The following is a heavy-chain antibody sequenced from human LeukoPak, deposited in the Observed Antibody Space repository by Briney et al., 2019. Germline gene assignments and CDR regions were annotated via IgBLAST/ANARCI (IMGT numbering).Heavy chain of an antibody. CDR3: AREGSGNYYYYMDV. V-gene: IGHV1-69*06. D-gene: IGHD3-10*01. CDR1: GGTFSSYA. CDR2: IIPIFGTA. Sequence: ASVKVSCKASGGTFSSYAISWVRQAPGQGLEWMGGIIPIFGTANYAQKFQGRVTITADKSTSTAYMELSSLRSEDTAVYYCAREGSGNYYYYMDVWGKGTTVTISS. J-gene: IGHJ6*03.